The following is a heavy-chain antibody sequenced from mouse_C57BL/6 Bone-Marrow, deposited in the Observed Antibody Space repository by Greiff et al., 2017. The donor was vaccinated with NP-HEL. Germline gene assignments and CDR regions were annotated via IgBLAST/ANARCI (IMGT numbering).Heavy chain of an antibody. D-gene: IGHD2-10*01. CDR1: GYTFTSYW. V-gene: IGHV1-5*01. CDR2: IYPGNSDT. J-gene: IGHJ3*01. Sequence: VQLQQSGTVLARPGASVKMSCKTSGYTFTSYWMHWVKQRPGQGLEWIGAIYPGNSDTSYNQKFKGKAKLTAVTSASTAYMELSSLTNEDSAVYYCTTYYGNYGWFAYWGQGTLVTVSA. CDR3: TTYYGNYGWFAY.